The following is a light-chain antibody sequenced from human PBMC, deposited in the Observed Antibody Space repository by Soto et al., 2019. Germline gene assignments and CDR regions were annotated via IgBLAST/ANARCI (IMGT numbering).Light chain of an antibody. CDR2: DVS. Sequence: QSALTQPASVSGSPGQSITISCTGTSSDVGGYNYVSWYQQHPGKAPKLMIYDVSNRPSGVSNRFSGSKSGNTASLTISGLQAEDEADYYCISYRGSSTVVFGGGTKLTVL. V-gene: IGLV2-14*03. CDR3: ISYRGSSTVV. J-gene: IGLJ2*01. CDR1: SSDVGGYNY.